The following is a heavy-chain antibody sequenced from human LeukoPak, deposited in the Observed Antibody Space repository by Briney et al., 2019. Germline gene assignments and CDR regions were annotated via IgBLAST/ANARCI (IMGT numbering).Heavy chain of an antibody. CDR2: IKSKTDGGTT. Sequence: GGSLRLSCAASGFTFTNAWMSWVRQAPGKGLEWVGRIKSKTDGGTTDYAAPVKGRFTISRDDSKNMVFLQMNSLKAEYTAVYYCTSWLVATWGQGAMVTVSS. CDR1: GFTFTNAW. V-gene: IGHV3-15*01. CDR3: TSWLVAT. D-gene: IGHD2-15*01. J-gene: IGHJ5*02.